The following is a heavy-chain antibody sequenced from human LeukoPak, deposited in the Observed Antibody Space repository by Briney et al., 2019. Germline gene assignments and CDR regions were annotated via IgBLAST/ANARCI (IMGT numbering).Heavy chain of an antibody. CDR3: ARVKTPQLLRYFDL. D-gene: IGHD6-13*01. CDR1: GGSINSYF. J-gene: IGHJ2*01. V-gene: IGHV4-39*06. CDR2: IYYSGST. Sequence: SETLSLTCTVSGGSINSYFWSWIRQPPGKGLEWIGSIYYSGSTYYNPSLKSRVTISVDTSKNQFPLKLSSVTAADTAVYYCARVKTPQLLRYFDLWGRGTLVTVSS.